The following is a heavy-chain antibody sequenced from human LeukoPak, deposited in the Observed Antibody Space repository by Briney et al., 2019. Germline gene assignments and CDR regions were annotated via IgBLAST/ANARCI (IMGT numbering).Heavy chain of an antibody. J-gene: IGHJ6*04. CDR2: ISAYNGNT. D-gene: IGHD3-9*01. CDR1: GYTFNSYG. V-gene: IGHV1-18*04. Sequence: ASVKVSCKVFGYTFNSYGISWVRQAPGQGLECMRWISAYNGNTNYAQKLQGRVTVATDTSTSTAYMELRSLRSDDTAVYYCARMERYYDILTGAMDVWGKGTTVTVSS. CDR3: ARMERYYDILTGAMDV.